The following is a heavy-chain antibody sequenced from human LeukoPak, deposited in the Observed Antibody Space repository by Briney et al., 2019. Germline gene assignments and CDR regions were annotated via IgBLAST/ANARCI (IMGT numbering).Heavy chain of an antibody. D-gene: IGHD3-3*01. CDR2: IKQDGSEK. CDR1: GFTFSSYW. V-gene: IGHV3-7*03. Sequence: GGSLRLSCAASGFTFSSYWMSWVRQAPGKGLEWVANIKQDGSEKYYVDSVKGRFTISRDNSKNTLYLQMNSLRAEDTAVYYCAKDFTANYDFWSGYPHWGQGTLVTVSS. CDR3: AKDFTANYDFWSGYPH. J-gene: IGHJ4*02.